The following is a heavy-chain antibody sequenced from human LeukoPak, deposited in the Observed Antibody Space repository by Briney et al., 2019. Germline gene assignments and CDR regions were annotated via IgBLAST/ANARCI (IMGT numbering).Heavy chain of an antibody. Sequence: GGSLRLSCAGSAFSFSSYGMHWVCHAPGKGLERVAITSYDGSSEYYADSVKGRFTISRDNSKNTLYLQMNSLRSADTGVYYCAKEAPERGSYAFDMWGQGTMVTVSS. D-gene: IGHD3-16*01. V-gene: IGHV3-30*18. CDR2: TSYDGSSE. CDR1: AFSFSSYG. J-gene: IGHJ3*02. CDR3: AKEAPERGSYAFDM.